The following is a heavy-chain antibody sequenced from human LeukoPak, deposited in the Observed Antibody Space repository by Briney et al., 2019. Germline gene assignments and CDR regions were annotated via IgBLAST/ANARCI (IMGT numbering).Heavy chain of an antibody. J-gene: IGHJ4*02. Sequence: PGRSLRLTCAASGFTFSSYAMHWVRQAPGKGLEWVAVISYDGSNKYYADSVKGRFTISRDNSKSTLYLQMNSLRAEDTAVYYCARGRGYDHLDYWGQGTLVTVSS. CDR3: ARGRGYDHLDY. V-gene: IGHV3-30-3*01. CDR1: GFTFSSYA. CDR2: ISYDGSNK. D-gene: IGHD5-12*01.